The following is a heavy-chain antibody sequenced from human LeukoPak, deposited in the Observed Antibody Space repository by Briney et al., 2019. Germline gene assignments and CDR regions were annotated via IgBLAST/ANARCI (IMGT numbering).Heavy chain of an antibody. D-gene: IGHD3-22*01. J-gene: IGHJ2*01. CDR2: IYYSGSA. Sequence: PSQTLSLTCTVSGGSTSSRGYYWSWIRQHPGKGLEWIGYIYYSGSAFYNPSLETRLTISVDTSKNQFSLKLSPMTAADTAVYYCARGIDSSNYYLYFDLWGRGTLVTVSS. V-gene: IGHV4-31*03. CDR1: GGSTSSRGYY. CDR3: ARGIDSSNYYLYFDL.